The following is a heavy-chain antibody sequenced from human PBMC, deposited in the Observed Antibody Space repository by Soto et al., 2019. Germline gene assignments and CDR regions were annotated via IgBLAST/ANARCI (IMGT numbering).Heavy chain of an antibody. CDR1: GFTFSGSA. CDR2: IRSKGNSYAT. V-gene: IGHV3-73*01. Sequence: VGSLRLSCAASGFTFSGSAMHWVRQASGKGLEWVGRIRSKGNSYATAYAASVKGRFTISRDDSKNTAYLQMNSLKTEDTAVYYCTRLLSDAFDIWGQGTMVTV. J-gene: IGHJ3*02. CDR3: TRLLSDAFDI.